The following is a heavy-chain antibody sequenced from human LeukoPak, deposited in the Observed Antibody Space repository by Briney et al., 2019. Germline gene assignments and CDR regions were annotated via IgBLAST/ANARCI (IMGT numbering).Heavy chain of an antibody. D-gene: IGHD1-26*01. Sequence: ASVKVSCKASGYTLTSYCMHWVRQAPGQGLEWMGIINPSGGSTSYAQKFQGRVTMTRDTSTSTVYMELSSLRSEDTAVYYCARTNSGSYPLGYWGQGTLVTVSS. J-gene: IGHJ4*02. CDR2: INPSGGST. CDR1: GYTLTSYC. CDR3: ARTNSGSYPLGY. V-gene: IGHV1-46*01.